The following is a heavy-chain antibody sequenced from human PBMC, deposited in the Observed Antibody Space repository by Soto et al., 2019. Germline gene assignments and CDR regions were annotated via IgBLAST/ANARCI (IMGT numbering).Heavy chain of an antibody. CDR2: ISGYNGDT. D-gene: IGHD2-8*01. CDR3: AKNGQPPYYYYGMDV. CDR1: DYTFTRYG. Sequence: QGQLVQSRAELKKPGASVKVSCKASDYTFTRYGISWVRQAPGQGLEWMGWISGYNGDTNYAQKFQGRVTITLDTSTTTAYMELRSLTSDDTAVYYCAKNGQPPYYYYGMDVWGQGTTVTVSS. V-gene: IGHV1-18*01. J-gene: IGHJ6*02.